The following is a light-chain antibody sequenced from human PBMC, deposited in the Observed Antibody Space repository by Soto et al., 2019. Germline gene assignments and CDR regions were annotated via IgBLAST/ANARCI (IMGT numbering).Light chain of an antibody. V-gene: IGKV3-15*01. CDR1: RSIGDN. Sequence: TVMTQSPATLSVSPGETATLSCTASRSIGDNLAWYQVKPGQAPRLLISATSTRATGIPDRFRGSGSGTYFTLTIISLQSADSAVYYCQQYNFWPGLTFGGGTRVEIK. CDR2: ATS. J-gene: IGKJ4*01. CDR3: QQYNFWPGLT.